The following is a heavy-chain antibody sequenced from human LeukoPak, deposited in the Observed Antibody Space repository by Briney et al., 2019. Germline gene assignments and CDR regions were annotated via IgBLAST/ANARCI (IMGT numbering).Heavy chain of an antibody. V-gene: IGHV3-11*06. J-gene: IGHJ3*02. CDR3: ARGPSIAARYDAFDI. D-gene: IGHD6-6*01. CDR2: ISSSSSYT. CDR1: GFTFSDYY. Sequence: KTGGSLRLSCAASGFTFSDYYMSWIRQAPGKGLEWVSYISSSSSYTNYADSVKGRFTISRDNAKNSLYLQVISLRAEDTAVYYCARGPSIAARYDAFDIWGQGTMVTVSS.